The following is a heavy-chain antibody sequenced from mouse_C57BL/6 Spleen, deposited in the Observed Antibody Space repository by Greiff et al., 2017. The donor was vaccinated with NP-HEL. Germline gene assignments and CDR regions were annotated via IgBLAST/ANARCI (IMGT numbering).Heavy chain of an antibody. CDR1: GYTFTDYY. J-gene: IGHJ1*03. CDR2: IYPGSGNT. CDR3: ARYVNWYFDV. Sequence: QVQLQQSGAELVRPGASVKLSCKASGYTFTDYYINWVKQRPGQGLEWIARIYPGSGNTYYNEKFKGKATLTAEKSSSTAYMQLSSLTSEDSAVYFCARYVNWYFDVWGTGTTVTVAS. V-gene: IGHV1-76*01.